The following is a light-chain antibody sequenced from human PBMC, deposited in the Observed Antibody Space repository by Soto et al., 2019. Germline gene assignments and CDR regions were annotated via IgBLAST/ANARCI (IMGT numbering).Light chain of an antibody. Sequence: DIQVTQSPSSLSASLGDRVTITCRASQDLKRFVAWYQVKPGRPPRLLIYSTSVLQSGVPSRFSGSGSGTDFTLTISRLQPEAVATYFCQKYDSIPWAFAQGSQVDIK. J-gene: IGKJ1*01. CDR2: STS. V-gene: IGKV1-27*01. CDR1: QDLKRF. CDR3: QKYDSIPWA.